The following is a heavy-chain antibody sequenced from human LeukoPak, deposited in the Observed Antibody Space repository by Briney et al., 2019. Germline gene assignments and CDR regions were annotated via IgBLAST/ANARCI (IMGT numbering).Heavy chain of an antibody. CDR1: GYTFTSYY. D-gene: IGHD3-22*01. Sequence: GASVKVSCKASGYTFTSYYMHWVRQAPGQGLEWMGGIIPIFGTANYAQKFQGRVTITADESTSTAYMELSSLRSEDTAVYYCARGLYYYDSSGYEGIDYWGQGTLVTVSS. V-gene: IGHV1-69*13. CDR2: IIPIFGTA. CDR3: ARGLYYYDSSGYEGIDY. J-gene: IGHJ4*02.